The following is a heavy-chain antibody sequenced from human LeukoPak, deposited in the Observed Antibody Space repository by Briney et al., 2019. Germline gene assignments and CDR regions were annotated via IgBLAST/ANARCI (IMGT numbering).Heavy chain of an antibody. CDR3: AKGLGYCSSTSCSNWFDP. J-gene: IGHJ5*02. D-gene: IGHD2-2*01. Sequence: PGGSLRLSCAASGFTFSSYAMSWVRQAPGKGLEWVSAISGSGGSTYYADSVKGRLTISRDNSKNTLYLQMNSLRAEDTAVYYCAKGLGYCSSTSCSNWFDPWGQGTLVTVSS. CDR1: GFTFSSYA. V-gene: IGHV3-23*01. CDR2: ISGSGGST.